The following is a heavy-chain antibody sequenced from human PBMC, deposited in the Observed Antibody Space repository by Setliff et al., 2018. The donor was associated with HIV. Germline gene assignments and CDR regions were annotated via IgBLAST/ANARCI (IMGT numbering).Heavy chain of an antibody. CDR1: GYTFTAYY. V-gene: IGHV1-2*02. CDR3: ARGAFVVIPTARHDFDY. J-gene: IGHJ4*02. CDR2: INPNSGGT. Sequence: ASVKVSCKTSGYTFTAYYIHWVRQAPGQGLEWMGWINPNSGGTNYAQKFQGRVTMTRDTSISTAYMDVRRLRCDDTAVYYCARGAFVVIPTARHDFDYWGQGTLVTVSS. D-gene: IGHD2-2*01.